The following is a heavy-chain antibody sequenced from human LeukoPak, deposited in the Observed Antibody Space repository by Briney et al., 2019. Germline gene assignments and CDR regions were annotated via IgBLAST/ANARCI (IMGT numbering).Heavy chain of an antibody. CDR2: ISGSGGST. D-gene: IGHD3-22*01. Sequence: PGGSLRLSCAASGFTFSSYAMSWVRQAPGKGLEWVSAISGSGGSTYFADSVKGRFTISRENSKNTLYLQMNSLRAEDTAVYYCAKVRYYYDSSTYYAGFDYWGQGTLVTVSS. V-gene: IGHV3-23*01. CDR3: AKVRYYYDSSTYYAGFDY. CDR1: GFTFSSYA. J-gene: IGHJ4*02.